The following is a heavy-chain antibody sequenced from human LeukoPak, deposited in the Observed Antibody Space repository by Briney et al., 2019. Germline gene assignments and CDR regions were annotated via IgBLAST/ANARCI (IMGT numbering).Heavy chain of an antibody. Sequence: GGSLRLSCAASGFTFSGHSMTWVRQAPGKGLEWEANINLDGSERIYVDFVKGRFTISRDNADTSMYLQMNSLRAEDTSVYYCGRVIAGAIDYWGQGTLVTVSS. D-gene: IGHD6-13*01. CDR2: INLDGSER. CDR1: GFTFSGHS. V-gene: IGHV3-7*01. CDR3: GRVIAGAIDY. J-gene: IGHJ4*02.